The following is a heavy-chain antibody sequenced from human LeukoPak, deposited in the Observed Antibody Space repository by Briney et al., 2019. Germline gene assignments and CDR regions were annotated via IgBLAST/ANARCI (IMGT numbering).Heavy chain of an antibody. CDR2: ISAYSGNT. J-gene: IGHJ3*02. V-gene: IGHV1-18*04. CDR3: ARVWLSWQGTMVRAVNAFDI. D-gene: IGHD3-10*01. CDR1: GYTFTGYY. Sequence: ASVKVSCKASGYTFTGYYMHWVRQAPGQGLEWMGWISAYSGNTNYAQKLQGRVTMTTDTSTSTVYMELRSLRSDDTAVYYCARVWLSWQGTMVRAVNAFDIWGQGTMVTVSS.